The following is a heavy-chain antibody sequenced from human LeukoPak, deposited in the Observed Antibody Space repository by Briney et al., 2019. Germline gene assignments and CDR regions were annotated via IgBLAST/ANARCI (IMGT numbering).Heavy chain of an antibody. CDR3: ARDGSGTTVAGTGYFDY. J-gene: IGHJ4*02. CDR1: GYXFTNYG. D-gene: IGHD6-19*01. V-gene: IGHV1-18*01. CDR2: ITAYNGDT. Sequence: ASVKVSCKTSGYXFTNYGISWVRQAPGQGLEWMGWITAYNGDTKYAQKFQGRVSLTTDTSTSTAYMELRSLTSDDTALYYCARDGSGTTVAGTGYFDYWGQGTLVTVSS.